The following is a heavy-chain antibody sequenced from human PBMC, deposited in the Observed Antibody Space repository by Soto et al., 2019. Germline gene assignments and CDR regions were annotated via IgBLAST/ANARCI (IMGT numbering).Heavy chain of an antibody. Sequence: EVQLGESGGGLVEPGGSLRLSCAASGFTFNNAWMSWVRQAPGKGLEWIGRIKSTTDGGAIDYAAPVKGRFTISRDDSENTLYLQMSSRKTEDTAVYFCATDVAHIAVLLCLDALDIWGQGTMVTVSS. V-gene: IGHV3-15*01. CDR3: ATDVAHIAVLLCLDALDI. D-gene: IGHD2-21*01. CDR1: GFTFNNAW. CDR2: IKSTTDGGAI. J-gene: IGHJ3*02.